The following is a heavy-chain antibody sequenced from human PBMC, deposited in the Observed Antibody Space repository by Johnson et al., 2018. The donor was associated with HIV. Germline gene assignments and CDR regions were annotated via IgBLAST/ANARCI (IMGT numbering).Heavy chain of an antibody. J-gene: IGHJ3*02. CDR2: ISYDGSNK. D-gene: IGHD6-6*01. V-gene: IGHV3-30*19. CDR3: AKGERGYSSSSDAFDI. Sequence: QVQLVESGGAVVQPGGSLRLSCAASGFTFSGYGMHWVRQAPGKGLEWVAVISYDGSNKYYADSVKGRFTISRDNSKNTLYLQMNSLRAEDTAVYYCAKGERGYSSSSDAFDIWGQGTMVTVSS. CDR1: GFTFSGYG.